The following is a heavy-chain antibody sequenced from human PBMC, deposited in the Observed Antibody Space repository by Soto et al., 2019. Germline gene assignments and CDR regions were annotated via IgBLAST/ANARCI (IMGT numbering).Heavy chain of an antibody. D-gene: IGHD3-10*01. CDR2: ISASAGR. CDR1: GFTFSNYA. V-gene: IGHV3-23*01. Sequence: GGSLRLSCAASGFTFSNYAMTWVRQAPGKGLEWVSTISASAGRQYADSVKGRFTISRDNSKNTLYLQMNSLRAEDTAVYYCAKDSGEPHDPPLYNWFDPWGLGTLVTVSS. CDR3: AKDSGEPHDPPLYNWFDP. J-gene: IGHJ5*02.